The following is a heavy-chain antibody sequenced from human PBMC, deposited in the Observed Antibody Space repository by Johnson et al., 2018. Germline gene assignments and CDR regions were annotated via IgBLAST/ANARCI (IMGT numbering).Heavy chain of an antibody. D-gene: IGHD5-18*01. Sequence: QVQLVQSGGGVVQPGRSLRLSCAASGFTFSSYGMHWVRQAPGKGLGWVAVISYDGSNKYYADSVKGRFTISRDNAKNSLYLQMNSLRAEDTAVYYCAREDTRGMDVWGQGTTVTVSS. CDR3: AREDTRGMDV. CDR1: GFTFSSYG. CDR2: ISYDGSNK. V-gene: IGHV3-30*03. J-gene: IGHJ6*02.